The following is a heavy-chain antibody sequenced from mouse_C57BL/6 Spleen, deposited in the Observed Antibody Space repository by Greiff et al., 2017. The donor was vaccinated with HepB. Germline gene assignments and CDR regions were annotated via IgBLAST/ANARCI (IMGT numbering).Heavy chain of an antibody. CDR3: ARDYYYGSRGYYFDY. J-gene: IGHJ2*01. CDR2: INPNNGGT. V-gene: IGHV1-18*01. Sequence: EVKLQESGPELVKPGASVKIPCKASGYTFTDYNMDWVKQSHGKSLEWIGDINPNNGGTIYNQKFKGKATLTVYKSSSTAYMELRSLTSEDTAVYYCARDYYYGSRGYYFDYWGQGTTLTVSS. CDR1: GYTFTDYN. D-gene: IGHD1-1*01.